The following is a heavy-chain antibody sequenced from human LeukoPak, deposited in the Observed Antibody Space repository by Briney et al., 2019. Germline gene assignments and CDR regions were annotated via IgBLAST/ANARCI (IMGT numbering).Heavy chain of an antibody. CDR3: ARGPGSYYYHRYFDL. D-gene: IGHD1-26*01. CDR2: IYYSGST. CDR1: GGSISSYY. J-gene: IGHJ2*01. Sequence: SETLSLTCTVSGGSISSYYWSWIRQPPGKGLEWIGYIYYSGSTNYNPSLKSRVTISVDTSKNQFSLKLSSVTAADTAVYYCARGPGSYYYHRYFDLWGRGTLVTVSS. V-gene: IGHV4-59*01.